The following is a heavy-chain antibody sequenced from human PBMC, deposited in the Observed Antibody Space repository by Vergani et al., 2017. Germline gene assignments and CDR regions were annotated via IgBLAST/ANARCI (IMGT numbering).Heavy chain of an antibody. J-gene: IGHJ5*02. Sequence: QVQLVESGGGVVQPGRSLRLSCAASGFTFSSYGMHWVRQAPGKGLEWVAVIWYDGSNKYYADSVKGRFTISRDNSKNTLYLQMNSLRAEDTAVYYCEREAVVFSSGVFDPWGQGTLVTVSS. CDR3: EREAVVFSSGVFDP. D-gene: IGHD2-2*01. V-gene: IGHV3-33*01. CDR1: GFTFSSYG. CDR2: IWYDGSNK.